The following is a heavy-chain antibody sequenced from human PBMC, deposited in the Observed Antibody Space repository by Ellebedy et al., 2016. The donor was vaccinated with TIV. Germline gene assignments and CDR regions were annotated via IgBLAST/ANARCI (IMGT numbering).Heavy chain of an antibody. CDR1: GDSISSSTYY. Sequence: SETLSLTCSVSGDSISSSTYYWGWIRQPPGTGLEWIGTIYSTGSTYYNPSLPSRVTISVDTSKNQFSLNLRSVTAADTAMYYCARNRVIFTFEKSYFDLWGRGTLVTVSS. CDR2: IYSTGST. CDR3: ARNRVIFTFEKSYFDL. J-gene: IGHJ2*01. D-gene: IGHD3-16*01. V-gene: IGHV4-39*01.